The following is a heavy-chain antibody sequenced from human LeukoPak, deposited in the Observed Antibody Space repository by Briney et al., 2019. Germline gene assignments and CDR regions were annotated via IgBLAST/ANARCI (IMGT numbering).Heavy chain of an antibody. J-gene: IGHJ4*02. CDR2: ITPNSGGT. D-gene: IGHD2-15*01. CDR3: ARGRGGGYFDF. CDR1: GYTFTAYN. V-gene: IGHV1-2*02. Sequence: ASVKVSCKASGYTFTAYNIHWVRQAPGQGLEWMGWITPNSGGTNYAQKFQGRVIMTRDTSISTAYMELSRLRSDDTAVYSCARGRGGGYFDFWGQETLVTVSS.